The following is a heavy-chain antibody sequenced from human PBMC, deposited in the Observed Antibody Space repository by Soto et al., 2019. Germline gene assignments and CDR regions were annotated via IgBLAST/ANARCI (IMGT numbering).Heavy chain of an antibody. Sequence: ASVKVSCKASGYTFTSYGISWVRQAPGHGLEWMGWISAYNGNTNYAQKLQGRVTMTTDTSTSTAYMELRSLRSEDTAVYYCARGRYGFWGGYLLRGLNDYYGMDVWGQGTTVTVSS. J-gene: IGHJ6*02. CDR3: ARGRYGFWGGYLLRGLNDYYGMDV. D-gene: IGHD3-3*01. V-gene: IGHV1-18*01. CDR1: GYTFTSYG. CDR2: ISAYNGNT.